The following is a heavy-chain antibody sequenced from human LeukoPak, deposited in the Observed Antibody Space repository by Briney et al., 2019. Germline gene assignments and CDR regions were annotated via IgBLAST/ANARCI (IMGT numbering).Heavy chain of an antibody. CDR3: ARERYDILTGYYPTLDFDY. J-gene: IGHJ4*02. Sequence: GGSLRLSCAASGFTSSSYEMNWVRQAPGKGLEWVSYISSSGSTIYYADSVKGRFTISRDNAKNSLYLQMNSLRAEDTAVYYCARERYDILTGYYPTLDFDYWGQGTLVTVSS. CDR2: ISSSGSTI. CDR1: GFTSSSYE. D-gene: IGHD3-9*01. V-gene: IGHV3-48*03.